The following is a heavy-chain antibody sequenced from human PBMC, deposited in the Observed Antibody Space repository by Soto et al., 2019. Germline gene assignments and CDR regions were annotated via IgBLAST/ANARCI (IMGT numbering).Heavy chain of an antibody. J-gene: IGHJ5*02. D-gene: IGHD3-10*01. CDR3: ARDFGYYYGSGSYLVSWFDP. CDR1: GYTFTGYY. CDR2: INPNSGGT. Sequence: EAPVKVSCKASGYTFTGYYMHWVRQAPGQGLEWMGWINPNSGGTNYAQKFQGWVTMTRDTSISTAYMELSRLRSDDTAVYYCARDFGYYYGSGSYLVSWFDPWGQGPLVTVSS. V-gene: IGHV1-2*04.